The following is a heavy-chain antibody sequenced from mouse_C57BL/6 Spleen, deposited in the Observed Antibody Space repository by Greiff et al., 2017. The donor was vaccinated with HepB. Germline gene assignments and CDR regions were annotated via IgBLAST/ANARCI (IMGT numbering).Heavy chain of an antibody. Sequence: VKLMESGAELARPGASVKMSCKASGYTFTSYTMHWVKQRPGQGLEWIGYINPSSGYTKYNQKFKDKATLTADKSSSTAYMQLSSLTSEDSAVYYCAREGPAWFAYWGQGTLVTVSA. CDR3: AREGPAWFAY. CDR2: INPSSGYT. J-gene: IGHJ3*01. CDR1: GYTFTSYT. V-gene: IGHV1-4*01. D-gene: IGHD3-3*01.